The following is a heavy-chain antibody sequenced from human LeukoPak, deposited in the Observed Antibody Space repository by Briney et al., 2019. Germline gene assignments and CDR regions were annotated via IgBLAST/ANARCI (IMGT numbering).Heavy chain of an antibody. CDR2: ISSSSSYI. V-gene: IGHV3-21*01. J-gene: IGHJ4*02. CDR3: ARPQTTVTTLFDY. Sequence: PGGSLRLSCAASGFTFSGYSMNWVRQAPGKGLEWVSSISSSSSYIYYADSVKGRFTISRDNAKNSLYLQMNSLRAEDTAVYYCARPQTTVTTLFDYWGQGTLVTVSS. D-gene: IGHD4-17*01. CDR1: GFTFSGYS.